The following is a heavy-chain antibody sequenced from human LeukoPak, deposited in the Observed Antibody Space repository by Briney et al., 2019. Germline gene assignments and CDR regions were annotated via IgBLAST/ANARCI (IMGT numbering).Heavy chain of an antibody. CDR2: ISGSGGST. CDR1: GFTFSSYA. J-gene: IGHJ5*02. Sequence: GGSLRLSCAASGFTFSSYAMSWVRQAPGKGLEWVSAISGSGGSTYYADSVKGRFTIFRDNSKNTLYLQMNSLRAEDTAVYYRAKVGDFWGGSRWFDPWGQGTLVTVSS. V-gene: IGHV3-23*01. CDR3: AKVGDFWGGSRWFDP. D-gene: IGHD3-3*01.